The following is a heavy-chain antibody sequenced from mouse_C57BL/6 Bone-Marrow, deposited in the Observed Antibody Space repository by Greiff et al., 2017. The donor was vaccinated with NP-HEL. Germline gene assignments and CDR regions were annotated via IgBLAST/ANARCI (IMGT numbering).Heavy chain of an antibody. Sequence: QVQLQQPGAELVKPGASVKLSCKASGYTFTSYWMHWVKQRPGQGLEWIGMIHPNSGSTNYNEKFKSKATLTVDKSSSTAYMQLSSLTSEDSAVYYGARGGVWGNYSDYWGQGTTLTVSS. V-gene: IGHV1-64*01. J-gene: IGHJ2*01. CDR2: IHPNSGST. D-gene: IGHD2-10*02. CDR3: ARGGVWGNYSDY. CDR1: GYTFTSYW.